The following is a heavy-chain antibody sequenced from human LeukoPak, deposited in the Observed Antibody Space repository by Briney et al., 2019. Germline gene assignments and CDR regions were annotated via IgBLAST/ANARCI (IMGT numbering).Heavy chain of an antibody. V-gene: IGHV4-59*08. CDR3: ARHRRNLNEDRFREGEPNFDY. CDR2: IYYNGYT. Sequence: LSETLSLTCNVSGDSVSSVYWSWIRQPPGKGLEWIGYIYYNGYTDYNPSLKSRVTISVDTSKNQLSLHMSSVTASDSAIYYCARHRRNLNEDRFREGEPNFDYWGQGTLVTVSS. J-gene: IGHJ4*02. D-gene: IGHD1-14*01. CDR1: GDSVSSVY.